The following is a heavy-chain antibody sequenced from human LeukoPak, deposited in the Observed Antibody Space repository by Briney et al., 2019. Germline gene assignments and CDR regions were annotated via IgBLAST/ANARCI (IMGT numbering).Heavy chain of an antibody. Sequence: GGSLRLSCAASGFTFSSYAMHWVRQAPGKGLEWVAVISYDGSNKYYADSVKGRFTISRDNAKNSLYLQMNSLRAEGTAVYYCASPVVAALYYYYGMDVWGQGTTVTVSS. V-gene: IGHV3-30-3*01. D-gene: IGHD2-15*01. J-gene: IGHJ6*02. CDR1: GFTFSSYA. CDR2: ISYDGSNK. CDR3: ASPVVAALYYYYGMDV.